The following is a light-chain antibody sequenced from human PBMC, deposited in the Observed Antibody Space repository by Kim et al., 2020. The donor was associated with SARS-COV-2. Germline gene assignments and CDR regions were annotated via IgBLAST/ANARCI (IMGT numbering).Light chain of an antibody. CDR3: QQYNNWPRT. J-gene: IGKJ1*01. CDR2: AAS. Sequence: EIVMTQSPATLSVSPGERATLSCRASQSIRSSLAWYQQKPGQAPRLLIYAASARATDIPARFSGSGSGTEFTLIISSLQSEDFALYFCQQYNNWPRTFGQGTKVDIK. CDR1: QSIRSS. V-gene: IGKV3-15*01.